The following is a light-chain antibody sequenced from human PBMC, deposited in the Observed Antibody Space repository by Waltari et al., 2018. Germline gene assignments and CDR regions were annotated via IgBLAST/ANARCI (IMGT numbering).Light chain of an antibody. Sequence: DIVMTQSPDSLAVSLGERATINCKSSQTILHNPNNNYYLAWYQQKPGQPPKLLLYWESTRESGVPDRFSGSGSGTDFTLTISSLQAEDVAVYYCQQYDSPPWTFGQGTKVEI. CDR3: QQYDSPPWT. CDR2: WES. J-gene: IGKJ1*01. CDR1: QTILHNPNNNYY. V-gene: IGKV4-1*01.